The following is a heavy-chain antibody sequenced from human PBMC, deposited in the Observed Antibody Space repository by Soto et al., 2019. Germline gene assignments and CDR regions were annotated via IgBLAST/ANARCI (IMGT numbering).Heavy chain of an antibody. CDR2: ISSSGSTI. D-gene: IGHD3-22*01. CDR3: ARDGGHYYDSMGDAFDI. Sequence: EVQLVESGGGLVQPGGSLRLSCAASGFTFSSYEMNWVRQAPGKGLEWVSYISSSGSTIYYADSVKGRFTISRDNAKNSLYQQMNSLRAEDTAVYYCARDGGHYYDSMGDAFDIWGQGTMVTVSS. CDR1: GFTFSSYE. J-gene: IGHJ3*02. V-gene: IGHV3-48*03.